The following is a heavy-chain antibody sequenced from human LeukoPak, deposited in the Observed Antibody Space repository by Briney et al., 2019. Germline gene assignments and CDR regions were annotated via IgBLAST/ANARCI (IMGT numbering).Heavy chain of an antibody. D-gene: IGHD3-3*01. CDR2: ISSSSSNI. CDR3: ARDPGTIFGVVIGTDFDY. CDR1: GFTFSSYS. J-gene: IGHJ4*02. V-gene: IGHV3-21*01. Sequence: GRSLRLSCAASGFTFSSYSMNWVRQAPGKGLEWVSSISSSSSNIYYADSVKGRFTISRDNAKNSLYLQMNSLRAEDTAVYSGARDPGTIFGVVIGTDFDYWGQGTLVTVSS.